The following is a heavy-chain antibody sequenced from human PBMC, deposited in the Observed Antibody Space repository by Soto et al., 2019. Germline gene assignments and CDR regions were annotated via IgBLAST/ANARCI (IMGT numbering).Heavy chain of an antibody. Sequence: GSLRLSCAASVFTFSSYGMHWVRQAPGKGLEWVAVIWYDGSNKYYADSVKGRFTISRDNSKDTLYLQMNSLRAEDTAVYYCARTIAVAGTGYYYYGMDVWGQGTTVTVSS. CDR2: IWYDGSNK. V-gene: IGHV3-33*01. J-gene: IGHJ6*02. CDR3: ARTIAVAGTGYYYYGMDV. D-gene: IGHD6-19*01. CDR1: VFTFSSYG.